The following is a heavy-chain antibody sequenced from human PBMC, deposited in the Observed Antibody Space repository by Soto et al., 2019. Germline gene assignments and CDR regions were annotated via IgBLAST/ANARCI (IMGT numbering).Heavy chain of an antibody. V-gene: IGHV1-69*01. CDR2: IVPLFGTT. J-gene: IGHJ5*02. Sequence: QVQLVQSGAEVKKPGSSVKVSCKASGGNFTSYAIIWVRQAPGQGLEFMGGIVPLFGTTNYAHKIRGRVTVTADESKSTVYMEMSSLRSEDTAVYYCAKASGRSWYNWFDPWGQGTLVTVST. CDR1: GGNFTSYA. D-gene: IGHD6-13*01. CDR3: AKASGRSWYNWFDP.